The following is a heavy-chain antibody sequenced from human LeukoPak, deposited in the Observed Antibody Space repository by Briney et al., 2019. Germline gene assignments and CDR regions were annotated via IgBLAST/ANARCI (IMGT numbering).Heavy chain of an antibody. J-gene: IGHJ4*02. D-gene: IGHD2-2*01. CDR1: GFXFSTYG. CDR3: GKLGCSSTRCYINY. CDR2: ISYDGSDK. Sequence: GGSLRLSCAASGFXFSTYGIRWVRQAPGKGLEWVAVISYDGSDKYYADSVKGRFTISRDNTKNTLYLQMNSLRAEDTAVYYCGKLGCSSTRCYINYWGQGTLVTVSS. V-gene: IGHV3-30*18.